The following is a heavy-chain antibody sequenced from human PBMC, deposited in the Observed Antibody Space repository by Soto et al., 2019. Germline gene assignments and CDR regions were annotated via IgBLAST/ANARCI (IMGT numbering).Heavy chain of an antibody. Sequence: HSETLSLTCTVSGGSISSSSYYWGLIRQPPGKGLEWIGSIYYSGSTYYNPSLKSRVTISVDTSKNQFSLKLSSVTAADTAVYYCACIFSGGYGYGFYYYGMDVWGQGTTVT. CDR3: ACIFSGGYGYGFYYYGMDV. D-gene: IGHD5-18*01. CDR1: GGSISSSSYY. CDR2: IYYSGST. V-gene: IGHV4-39*01. J-gene: IGHJ6*02.